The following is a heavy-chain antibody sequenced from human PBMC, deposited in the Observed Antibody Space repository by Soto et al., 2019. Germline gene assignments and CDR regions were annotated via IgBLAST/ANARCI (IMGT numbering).Heavy chain of an antibody. CDR2: ISYSGST. CDR3: ARGSPTDYYGSGSYYSCADY. CDR1: GGSISSGGYF. Sequence: QVQLQESGPGLVKPSQTLSLTCTVSGGSISSGGYFWSWIRQHPGKGLEWIGYISYSGSTYYNPSLKSRVTISLDTSKNQFSLKLSSVTAADTAVYYCARGSPTDYYGSGSYYSCADYWGQGTLVTVSS. J-gene: IGHJ4*02. D-gene: IGHD3-10*01. V-gene: IGHV4-31*03.